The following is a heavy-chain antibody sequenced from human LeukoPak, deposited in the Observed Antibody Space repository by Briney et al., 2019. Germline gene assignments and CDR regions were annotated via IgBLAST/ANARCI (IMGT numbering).Heavy chain of an antibody. CDR1: GGSISSSNW. Sequence: PSETLSLTCAVSGGSISSSNWWSWVRQPPGKGLEWIGEIYHSGSTNYNPSLKSRVTISVDKSKSQFSLKLSSVTAADTAVHYCARRQTYDANFDYWGQGTLVTVSS. CDR3: ARRQTYDANFDY. CDR2: IYHSGST. D-gene: IGHD3-22*01. J-gene: IGHJ4*02. V-gene: IGHV4-4*02.